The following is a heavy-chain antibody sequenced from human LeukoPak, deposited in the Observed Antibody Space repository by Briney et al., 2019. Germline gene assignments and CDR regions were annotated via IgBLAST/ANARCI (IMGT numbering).Heavy chain of an antibody. D-gene: IGHD6-19*01. CDR1: GFTFSSYA. J-gene: IGHJ4*02. V-gene: IGHV3-23*01. CDR3: AKTTTGYSSGRYPGWPVDY. CDR2: IFGSGGST. Sequence: GGSLRLSCAASGFTFSSYAMYWVRQAPGEGLEWVSGIFGSGGSTHYADSVKGRFTISRDNSKNTVYLQMNSLRAEDTAVYYCAKTTTGYSSGRYPGWPVDYWGQGTLVTVSS.